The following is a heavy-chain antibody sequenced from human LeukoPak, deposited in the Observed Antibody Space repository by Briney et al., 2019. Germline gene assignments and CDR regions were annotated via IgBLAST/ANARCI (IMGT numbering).Heavy chain of an antibody. CDR3: ARAAVAGTRVYYYYYMDV. D-gene: IGHD6-19*01. CDR2: MNPNSGNT. J-gene: IGHJ6*03. V-gene: IGHV1-8*01. CDR1: GYTLTSYD. Sequence: GASVKVSCKASGYTLTSYDINWVRQATGQGLEWMGWMNPNSGNTGYAQKFQVRVTMTRNTSISTAYMELSSLRSEDTAVYYCARAAVAGTRVYYYYYMDVWGKGTTVTVSS.